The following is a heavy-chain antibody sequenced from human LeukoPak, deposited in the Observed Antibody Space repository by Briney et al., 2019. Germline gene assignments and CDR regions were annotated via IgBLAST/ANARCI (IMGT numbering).Heavy chain of an antibody. CDR1: GYNFITYW. Sequence: KISCKGSGYNFITYWIAWVRQMPGKGLEWMGIIYPGDSDTRYNPAFQGQVTISADKSISTAYLQWSSLKASDTATYYCARLAYSTTWSAARFDPWGQGTLVTFSS. D-gene: IGHD3-16*01. V-gene: IGHV5-51*01. CDR2: IYPGDSDT. CDR3: ARLAYSTTWSAARFDP. J-gene: IGHJ5*02.